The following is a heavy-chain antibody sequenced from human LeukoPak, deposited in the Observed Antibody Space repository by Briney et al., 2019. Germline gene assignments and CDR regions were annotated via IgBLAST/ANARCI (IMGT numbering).Heavy chain of an antibody. J-gene: IGHJ4*02. D-gene: IGHD5-18*01. CDR3: ARGSGYGYGLGY. CDR2: INHSGST. V-gene: IGHV4-34*01. Sequence: SETLSLTCAVYGGSFSGYYRSWIRQPPGKGLEWIGEINHSGSTNYNPSLKSRVTISVDTSKNQFSLKLSSVTAADTAVYYCARGSGYGYGLGYWGQGTLVTVSS. CDR1: GGSFSGYY.